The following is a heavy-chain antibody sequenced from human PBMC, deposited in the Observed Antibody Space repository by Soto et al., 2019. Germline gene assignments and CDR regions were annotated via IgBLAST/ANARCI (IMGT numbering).Heavy chain of an antibody. D-gene: IGHD6-13*01. J-gene: IGHJ6*02. CDR2: INHSGST. Sequence: SETLSLTCAVYGGSFSGYYWSWIRQPPGKGLGWIGEINHSGSTNYNPSLKSRVTISVDTSKNQFSLKLSSVTAADTAVYYCARGRAAGSSSWYYYYGMDVWGQGTTVTVSS. CDR1: GGSFSGYY. V-gene: IGHV4-34*01. CDR3: ARGRAAGSSSWYYYYGMDV.